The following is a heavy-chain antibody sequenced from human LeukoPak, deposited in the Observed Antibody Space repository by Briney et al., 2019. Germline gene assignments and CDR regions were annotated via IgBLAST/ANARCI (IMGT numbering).Heavy chain of an antibody. J-gene: IGHJ4*02. CDR1: GGSISSYY. CDR3: ARHAPYSSSWYDY. D-gene: IGHD6-13*01. Sequence: SETLSLTCTVSGGSISSYYWSWIRQPPGKGLEWIGYIYYSGSTNYNPSLKSRVTISVDTSKNQFSLELSSVTAADTAVYYCARHAPYSSSWYDYWGQGTLVTVSS. CDR2: IYYSGST. V-gene: IGHV4-59*08.